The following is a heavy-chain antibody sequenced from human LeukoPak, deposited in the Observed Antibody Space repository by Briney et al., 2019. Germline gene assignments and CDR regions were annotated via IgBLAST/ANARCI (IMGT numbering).Heavy chain of an antibody. V-gene: IGHV4-39*01. J-gene: IGHJ4*02. CDR2: IYYSGST. D-gene: IGHD5-12*01. CDR3: ARTAGVATIYFDY. Sequence: SETLSLTCAVSGGSISSSSYYWGWIRQPPGKGLEWIGRIYYSGSTYYNPSLKSRVTISVDTSKNQFSLKLSSVTAADTAVYYCARTAGVATIYFDYWGQGTLVTVSS. CDR1: GGSISSSSYY.